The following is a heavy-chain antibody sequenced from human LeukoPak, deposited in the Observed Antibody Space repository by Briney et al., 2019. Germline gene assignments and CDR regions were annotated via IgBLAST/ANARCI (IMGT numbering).Heavy chain of an antibody. Sequence: GASVKVSCKASGYTFTSYGISWVRQAPGQGLEWMGWISAYNGNTNYAQKFQGRVTMTTDTSTSTAYMELRSLRSDDTAVYYCARDPGILTGYPLFDPWGQGTLVTVSS. CDR1: GYTFTSYG. D-gene: IGHD3-9*01. V-gene: IGHV1-18*01. J-gene: IGHJ5*02. CDR2: ISAYNGNT. CDR3: ARDPGILTGYPLFDP.